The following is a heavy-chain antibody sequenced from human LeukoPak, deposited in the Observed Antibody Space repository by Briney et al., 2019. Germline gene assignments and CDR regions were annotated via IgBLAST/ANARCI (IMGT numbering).Heavy chain of an antibody. V-gene: IGHV3-23*01. D-gene: IGHD6-13*01. CDR1: GFSFSNYA. J-gene: IGHJ4*02. CDR3: AQQLGYKGYFDY. CDR2: ISGSGGST. Sequence: GGSLRLSCVPSGFSFSNYAMSWVRQAPGKGLEWVSSISGSGGSTHYVDSVKGRFTISRDKTKNTLYLQMNSLRAEDTAVYYCAQQLGYKGYFDYWGQGTLVTVSS.